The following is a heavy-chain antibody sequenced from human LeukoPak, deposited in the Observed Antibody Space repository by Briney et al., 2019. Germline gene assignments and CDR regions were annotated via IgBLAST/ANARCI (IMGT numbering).Heavy chain of an antibody. J-gene: IGHJ5*02. Sequence: SVKVSCKASGFNFHLAAVQWVRQARGQGLEWIGWIAVDSGRTDYAQRFQERVTITRDVSTSTAYMELRSLTSEDTAVYYCATDLTTVTTMWFDPWGQGTLVTVSS. CDR3: ATDLTTVTTMWFDP. D-gene: IGHD4-11*01. CDR2: IAVDSGRT. CDR1: GFNFHLAA. V-gene: IGHV1-58*01.